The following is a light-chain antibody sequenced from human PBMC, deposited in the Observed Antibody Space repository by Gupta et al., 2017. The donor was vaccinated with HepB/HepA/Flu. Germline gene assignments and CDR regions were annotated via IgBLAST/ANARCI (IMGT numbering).Light chain of an antibody. V-gene: IGKV3-11*01. J-gene: IGKJ4*01. CDR1: QTVSNN. Sequence: EIVLTQPPATLSLSPGERATLSCRASQTVSNNLAWYQQKPGQAPRLLIYDASKRATDIPARFSGSGSGIDFTLTISSLEPEDVAVYYCQQRSTWPSLTFGGGTKVEIK. CDR3: QQRSTWPSLT. CDR2: DAS.